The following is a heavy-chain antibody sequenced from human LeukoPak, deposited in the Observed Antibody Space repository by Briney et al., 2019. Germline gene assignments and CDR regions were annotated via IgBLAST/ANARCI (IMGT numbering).Heavy chain of an antibody. J-gene: IGHJ3*02. CDR2: ILYDGSMK. V-gene: IGHV3-30*14. Sequence: GGSLRLSCAASGYTFSNYAMHWVRQAPGKGLEWVAVILYDGSMKYYADSLKGRFTISRDNSKNTLYLQMNSLRAEDTAVYYCARGGSYLSAFDIWGQGTMVTVSS. CDR3: ARGGSYLSAFDI. CDR1: GYTFSNYA. D-gene: IGHD1-26*01.